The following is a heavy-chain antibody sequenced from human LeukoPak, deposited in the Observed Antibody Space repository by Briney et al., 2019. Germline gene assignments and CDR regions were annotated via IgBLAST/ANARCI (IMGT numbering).Heavy chain of an antibody. D-gene: IGHD4-17*01. CDR1: GGTFSSYT. V-gene: IGHV1-69*02. Sequence: SVKVSYKASGGTFSSYTISWVRQAPGQGLEWMGRIIPILGIANYAQKFQGRVTITADKSTSTAYMELSSLRSEDTAVYYCARPTTVTLEGAFDIWGQGTMVTVSS. CDR3: ARPTTVTLEGAFDI. J-gene: IGHJ3*02. CDR2: IIPILGIA.